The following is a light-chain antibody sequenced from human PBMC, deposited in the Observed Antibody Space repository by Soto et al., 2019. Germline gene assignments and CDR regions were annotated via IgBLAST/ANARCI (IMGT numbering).Light chain of an antibody. Sequence: QSALTQPASVSGSLGQSITISCTGTTSDVGAYNYVSWYQQHPGKAPQLVIYDVTNRPSGVSNRFSGSKSANTASLTISGLQAEDEADYYCSSYTGSTTPFGGGTKLTVL. CDR2: DVT. CDR1: TSDVGAYNY. V-gene: IGLV2-14*03. J-gene: IGLJ2*01. CDR3: SSYTGSTTP.